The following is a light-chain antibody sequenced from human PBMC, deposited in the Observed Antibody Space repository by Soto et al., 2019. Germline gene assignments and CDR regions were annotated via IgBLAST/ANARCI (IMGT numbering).Light chain of an antibody. CDR1: QSISSY. CDR3: QQSYSTPLT. J-gene: IGKJ4*01. CDR2: AAS. Sequence: DIQMTQSPSSLSASVGDRVTITCRASQSISSYLNWYQQKPGKAPKLLIYAASSLQSGVPSRFSGSGSGTDFTLTISSLQPEDFATYYGQQSYSTPLTVGGGTKVEIK. V-gene: IGKV1-39*01.